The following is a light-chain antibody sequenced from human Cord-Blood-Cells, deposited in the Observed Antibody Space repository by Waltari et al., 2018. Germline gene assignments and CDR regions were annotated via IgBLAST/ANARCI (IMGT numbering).Light chain of an antibody. V-gene: IGLV2-23*02. Sequence: QSALTQPASVSGSPGQSITISCTGTSSDVGSYKLVSWYQQHPGKAPKLMIYEVSKRPSGVSNRFSGSKSGNTASLTISGLQAEDEADYYCCSYAGSSTFFYVFGTGTKVTVL. J-gene: IGLJ1*01. CDR1: SSDVGSYKL. CDR2: EVS. CDR3: CSYAGSSTFFYV.